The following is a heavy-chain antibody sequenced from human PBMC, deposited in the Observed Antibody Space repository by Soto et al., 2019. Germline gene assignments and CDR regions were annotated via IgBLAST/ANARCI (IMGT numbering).Heavy chain of an antibody. D-gene: IGHD6-13*01. Sequence: PSETLSLTCAVYGGSFSGYYWSWIRQPPGKGLEWIGEINHSGSTNYNPSLKSRVTISVDTSKNQFSLKLSSVTAADTAVYYCARVIAVLWPGIAPRPNWFDPCGQGTLVTVSS. CDR2: INHSGST. J-gene: IGHJ5*02. V-gene: IGHV4-34*01. CDR3: ARVIAVLWPGIAPRPNWFDP. CDR1: GGSFSGYY.